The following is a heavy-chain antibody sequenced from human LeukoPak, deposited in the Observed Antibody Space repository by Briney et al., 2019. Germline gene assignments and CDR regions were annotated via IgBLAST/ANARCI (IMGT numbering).Heavy chain of an antibody. D-gene: IGHD6-13*01. V-gene: IGHV4-4*02. J-gene: IGHJ4*02. CDR3: ATYRLGAATFDY. CDR1: GGSISGTNW. Sequence: SETLSLTCGVSGGSISGTNWWSWVRQPPGKGLEWIGSIHHSGTTYYNPSLKSRVTISVDTSKNQFSLKLSSVTAADTAVYYCATYRLGAATFDYWGQGTLVTVSS. CDR2: IHHSGTT.